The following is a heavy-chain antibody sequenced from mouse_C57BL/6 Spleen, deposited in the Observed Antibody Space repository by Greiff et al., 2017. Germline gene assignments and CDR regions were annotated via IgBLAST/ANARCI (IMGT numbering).Heavy chain of an antibody. CDR3: ASRQLRLPYYFDY. Sequence: QVQLKQPGAELVKPGASVKLSCKASGYTFTSYWIHWVKQRPGQGLEWIGMIHPNSGSTNYNEKFKSKATLTVDKSSSTAYMQLSSLTSEDSAVYYCASRQLRLPYYFDYWGQGTTLTVSS. CDR1: GYTFTSYW. CDR2: IHPNSGST. V-gene: IGHV1-64*01. J-gene: IGHJ2*01. D-gene: IGHD3-2*02.